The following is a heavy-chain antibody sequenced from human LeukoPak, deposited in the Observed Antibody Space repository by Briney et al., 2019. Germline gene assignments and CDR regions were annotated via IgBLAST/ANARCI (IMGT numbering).Heavy chain of an antibody. J-gene: IGHJ4*02. CDR2: VSAYNGNT. CDR1: GYTFTSYG. Sequence: ASVKVSCKASGYTFTSYGISWVRQAPEQGLEWMGWVSAYNGNTNYAQKLQGRVTMTTDTSTSTAYMELRSLRSDDTAVYYCARDVNRWVSGSSEFWGQGTLVTVSS. D-gene: IGHD3-10*01. CDR3: ARDVNRWVSGSSEF. V-gene: IGHV1-18*01.